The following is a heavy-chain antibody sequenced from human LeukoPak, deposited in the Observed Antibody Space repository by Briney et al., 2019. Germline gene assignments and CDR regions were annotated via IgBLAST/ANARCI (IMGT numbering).Heavy chain of an antibody. V-gene: IGHV3-23*01. Sequence: GGSLRLSCAASGFTFSSYAMGWVRQAPGKGLEWVSAISGSGGSTYYADSVKGRFTISRDNSKSTLYLEMNSLRVEDTAVYYCTKVRSGSSNWALRVFDYWGQGALVTVSS. J-gene: IGHJ4*02. CDR3: TKVRSGSSNWALRVFDY. CDR1: GFTFSSYA. D-gene: IGHD4-11*01. CDR2: ISGSGGST.